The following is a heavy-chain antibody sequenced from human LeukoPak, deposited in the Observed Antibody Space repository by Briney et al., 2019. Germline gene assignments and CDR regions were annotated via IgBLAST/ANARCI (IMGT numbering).Heavy chain of an antibody. CDR3: ARVPYYYDSSGFSRRFYYFDY. CDR2: INHSGST. V-gene: IGHV4-34*01. D-gene: IGHD3-22*01. Sequence: SETLSLTCAVYGGSFSGYYWSWIRQPPGKGLEWIGKINHSGSTNYNPSLKSRVTISVDTSKNQFSLKLSSVTAADTAVYYCARVPYYYDSSGFSRRFYYFDYWGQGTLVTVSS. J-gene: IGHJ4*02. CDR1: GGSFSGYY.